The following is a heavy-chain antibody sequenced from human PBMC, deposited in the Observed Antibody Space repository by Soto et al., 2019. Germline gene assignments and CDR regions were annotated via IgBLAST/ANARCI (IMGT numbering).Heavy chain of an antibody. V-gene: IGHV3-7*01. CDR2: IKEDGSEK. J-gene: IGHJ4*02. CDR3: AKDYYFDY. CDR1: GFTFSSYG. Sequence: EVQLVESGGVLVQPGGSLRRSCAASGFTFSSYGMSWVRQAPGKGLEWVANIKEDGSEKYYVDSVTGRFTITRDNAKNSLYLQINSLRADDTAVYYGAKDYYFDYWGQGTLVTVSS.